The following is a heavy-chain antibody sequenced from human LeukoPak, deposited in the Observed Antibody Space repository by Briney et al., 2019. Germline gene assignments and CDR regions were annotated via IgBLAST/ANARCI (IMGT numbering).Heavy chain of an antibody. CDR3: AFTTRWAPFDY. D-gene: IGHD1-14*01. CDR1: GFTFSDYY. Sequence: GGSLRLFCAASGFTFSDYYMSWIRQAPGKGLEWVSYISSSGSTIYYADSVKGRFTISRDNAKNSLYLQMNSLRAEDTAVYYCAFTTRWAPFDYWGQGTLVTVSS. V-gene: IGHV3-11*01. CDR2: ISSSGSTI. J-gene: IGHJ4*02.